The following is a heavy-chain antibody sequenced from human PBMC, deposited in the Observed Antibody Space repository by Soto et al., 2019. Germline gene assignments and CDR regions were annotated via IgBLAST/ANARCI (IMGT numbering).Heavy chain of an antibody. D-gene: IGHD4-4*01. Sequence: QVQLVQSGAEVKKPGASVKVSCKASGYNFISYAMHWVRQAPGQRLEWVGGINAGNDDTRSSQKFEGRVTITRDTFASTAYMELSSLRSEDTAVYYCARESKNDGFPGDFWGQGTLVTVSS. V-gene: IGHV1-3*01. J-gene: IGHJ4*02. CDR2: INAGNDDT. CDR3: ARESKNDGFPGDF. CDR1: GYNFISYA.